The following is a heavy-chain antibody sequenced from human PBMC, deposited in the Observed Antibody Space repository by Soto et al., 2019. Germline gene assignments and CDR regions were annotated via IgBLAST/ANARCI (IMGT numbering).Heavy chain of an antibody. J-gene: IGHJ4*02. Sequence: SATXSLTCAVHVYSFSVYVLTLIRQPPGKGLEWIAEITEGGTTNYSQSLKSRVSIAVDSSKRQFSLTMSSVTAEDTAMYYCERGGEAMISKNLEYWSQGSLVTVSS. D-gene: IGHD3-22*01. V-gene: IGHV4-34*01. CDR1: VYSFSVYV. CDR3: ERGGEAMISKNLEY. CDR2: ITEGGTT.